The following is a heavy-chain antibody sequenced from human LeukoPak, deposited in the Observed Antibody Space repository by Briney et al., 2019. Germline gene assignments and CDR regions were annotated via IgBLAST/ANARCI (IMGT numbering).Heavy chain of an antibody. CDR1: GFTLSSSG. D-gene: IGHD4-17*01. J-gene: IGHJ4*02. CDR2: ISGSGDRT. V-gene: IGHV3-23*01. CDR3: ARDGLRRVATIDY. Sequence: GGSLRLSCAASGFTLSSSGMIWVRQAPGKGLEWVSAISGSGDRTYHADSVKGRFTISRDNAKNSLYLQMNSLRAEDTAVYYCARDGLRRVATIDYWGQGTLVTVSS.